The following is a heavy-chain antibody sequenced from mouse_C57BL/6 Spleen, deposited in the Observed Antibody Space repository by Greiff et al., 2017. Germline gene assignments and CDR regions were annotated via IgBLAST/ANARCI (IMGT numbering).Heavy chain of an antibody. CDR3: ARGGYGSSYYFDY. CDR2: IYPGSGNT. V-gene: IGHV1-76*01. CDR1: GYTFTDYY. J-gene: IGHJ2*01. Sequence: VQLQQSGAELVRPGASVKLSCKASGYTFTDYYINWVKQRPGQGLEWIARIYPGSGNTYYNEKFKGKATLTAEKSSSTAYMQLSSLTSEDSAVYFCARGGYGSSYYFDYWGQGTTLTVSS. D-gene: IGHD1-1*01.